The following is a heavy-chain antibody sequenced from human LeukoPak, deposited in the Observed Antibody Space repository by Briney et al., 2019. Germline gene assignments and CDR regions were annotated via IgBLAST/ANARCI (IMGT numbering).Heavy chain of an antibody. CDR2: IFSNGVT. J-gene: IGHJ5*02. CDR3: ARHYTGAFGFDP. CDR1: GGSTRDSF. V-gene: IGHV4-59*01. D-gene: IGHD7-27*01. Sequence: PSETLSLTCAVSGGSTRDSFWSWIRQPPGEALEWIGQIFSNGVTVYNPSLESRVTISIDTSKNQFSLRLNSVTAADTALYYCARHYTGAFGFDPWGQGTLVAVSS.